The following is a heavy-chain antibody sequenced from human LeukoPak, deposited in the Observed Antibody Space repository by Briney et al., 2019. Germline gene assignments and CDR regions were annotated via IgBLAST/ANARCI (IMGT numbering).Heavy chain of an antibody. D-gene: IGHD2-15*01. CDR2: ISSGSSYI. V-gene: IGHV3-21*01. J-gene: IGHJ4*02. Sequence: GGSLRLSCAASGFTFSSYSMNWVRQAPGKGLEWVSSISSGSSYIYYADSVKGRFTISRDNAKNSLYLQMNSLRAEDTAVYYCAREYCSGRTCYGFDYWGQGTLVTVSS. CDR3: AREYCSGRTCYGFDY. CDR1: GFTFSSYS.